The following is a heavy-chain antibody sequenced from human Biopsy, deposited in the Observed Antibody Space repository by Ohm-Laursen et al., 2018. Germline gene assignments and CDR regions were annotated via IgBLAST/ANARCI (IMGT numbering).Heavy chain of an antibody. CDR2: IYYTGST. CDR3: ARHAPSYSGSYWRYFDL. D-gene: IGHD1-26*01. CDR1: GSSISSYY. J-gene: IGHJ2*01. V-gene: IGHV4-59*08. Sequence: SDTLSLTCTVSGSSISSYYWSWIRQPPGKGLEWIGYIYYTGSTNYNPSLKSRVTISVDTSMNHLSPRLTSVTAADTAVYYCARHAPSYSGSYWRYFDLWGRGTLVTVSS.